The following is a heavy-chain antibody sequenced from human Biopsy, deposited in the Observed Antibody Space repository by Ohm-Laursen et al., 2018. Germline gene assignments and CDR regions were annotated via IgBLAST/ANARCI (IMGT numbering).Heavy chain of an antibody. Sequence: SQTLSLTCTVSGGSFTGHYWTWIRQPPGKGLEWIGHISHTGYTNYNPSLKSRVTISVDTSRNHFSLRLSSLTAADTAVYYCARGSNDFGGLYFPRWGQGTLLTVSS. D-gene: IGHD4-23*01. V-gene: IGHV4-59*11. CDR3: ARGSNDFGGLYFPR. CDR1: GGSFTGHY. CDR2: ISHTGYT. J-gene: IGHJ4*02.